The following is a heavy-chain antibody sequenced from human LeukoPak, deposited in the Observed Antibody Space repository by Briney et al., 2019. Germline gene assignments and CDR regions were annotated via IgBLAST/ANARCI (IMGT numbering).Heavy chain of an antibody. Sequence: PGGSLRLSCAASGFTFSSYAIHWVRQTPGKGLDWVAGISYDGSNKYYADSVKGRFTISRDNSKDTLYLQMNSRRAEDTAVYYCARGGIVVTPRAFDIWGQGTMVAVSS. D-gene: IGHD4-23*01. CDR3: ARGGIVVTPRAFDI. J-gene: IGHJ3*02. V-gene: IGHV3-30-3*01. CDR2: ISYDGSNK. CDR1: GFTFSSYA.